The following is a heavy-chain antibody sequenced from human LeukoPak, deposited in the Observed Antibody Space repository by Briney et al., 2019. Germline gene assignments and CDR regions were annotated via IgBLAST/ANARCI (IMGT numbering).Heavy chain of an antibody. CDR2: IKQDGSEK. CDR1: GFTFSSYW. CDR3: AELGITMIGGV. D-gene: IGHD3-10*02. J-gene: IGHJ6*04. Sequence: GGSLRLSCAASGFTFSSYWMSWVRQAPGKGLEWVANIKQDGSEKYYVDSVKGRFTISRDNAKDSLYLQVNSLRAEDTAVYYCAELGITMIGGVWGKGTTVTISS. V-gene: IGHV3-7*01.